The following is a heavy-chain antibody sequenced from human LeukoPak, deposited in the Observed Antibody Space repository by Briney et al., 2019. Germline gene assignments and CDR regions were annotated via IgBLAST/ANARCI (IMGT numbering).Heavy chain of an antibody. J-gene: IGHJ5*02. CDR3: ATAFDYYGSGSYRTNWFDP. V-gene: IGHV3-23*01. Sequence: GGSLRLSCAASGFTFSSFAMSWVRQAPGKGLEWVSAISGSGGSTYYADSVKGRFTISRDNSKNTLYLQMNSLRAEDTAVYYCATAFDYYGSGSYRTNWFDPWGQGTLVTVSS. CDR2: ISGSGGST. CDR1: GFTFSSFA. D-gene: IGHD3-10*01.